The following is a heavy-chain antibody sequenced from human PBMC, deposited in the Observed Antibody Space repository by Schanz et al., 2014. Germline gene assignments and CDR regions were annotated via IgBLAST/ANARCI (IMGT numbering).Heavy chain of an antibody. CDR1: GYTFTSYG. Sequence: QIQLVQSGPEVKKPGATVEVSCKASGYTFTSYGISWVRQAPGQGLEWMGWISAYNGNTKYPQKLQGRVTMTTDTSTSTVYMELRSLRSDDTAVYYCARDAADFYDILTEEDYWGQGTLVTVSS. CDR3: ARDAADFYDILTEEDY. CDR2: ISAYNGNT. D-gene: IGHD3-9*01. V-gene: IGHV1-18*01. J-gene: IGHJ4*02.